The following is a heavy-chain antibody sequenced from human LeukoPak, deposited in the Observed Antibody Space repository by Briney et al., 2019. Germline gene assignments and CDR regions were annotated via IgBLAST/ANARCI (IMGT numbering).Heavy chain of an antibody. D-gene: IGHD4-17*01. V-gene: IGHV3-73*01. J-gene: IGHJ4*02. CDR1: GFTFSGSA. Sequence: GGSLRLSCAASGFTFSGSAMHWVRQASGKGLEGVGRIRSKANSYATAYAASVKGRFTISRDDSKNTAYLQMNSLETEDTAVYYCTATTVEFDYWGQGTLVTVSS. CDR3: TATTVEFDY. CDR2: IRSKANSYAT.